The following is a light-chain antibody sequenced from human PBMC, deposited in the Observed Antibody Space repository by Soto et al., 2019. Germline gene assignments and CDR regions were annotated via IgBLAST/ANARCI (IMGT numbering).Light chain of an antibody. V-gene: IGKV3-15*01. Sequence: EIVMTQSPATLSVSPGERATLFCRASQGVNTYLAWYQQKPGQAPRLLIYGPSTRATGIPARFSGSGSGTEFTLTISSLXXXXXXLYYCQQYYDWPLTFGXGXXVEV. CDR2: GPS. J-gene: IGKJ4*01. CDR3: QQYYDWPLT. CDR1: QGVNTY.